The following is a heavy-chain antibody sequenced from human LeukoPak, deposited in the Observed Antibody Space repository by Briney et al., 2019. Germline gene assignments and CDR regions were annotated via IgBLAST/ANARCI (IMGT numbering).Heavy chain of an antibody. J-gene: IGHJ6*02. V-gene: IGHV3-30*18. CDR2: ISYDGSNN. CDR1: GFTFSSYG. D-gene: IGHD2-8*02. Sequence: GGSLRLSCAASGFTFSSYGMHWVRQAPGKGLEWVAFISYDGSNNYYADSVKGRFTIPRDNSKNTLFLQMSSLRAEDTALYYCAKTLATGGGSYNMDVWGQGTTVTVS. CDR3: AKTLATGGGSYNMDV.